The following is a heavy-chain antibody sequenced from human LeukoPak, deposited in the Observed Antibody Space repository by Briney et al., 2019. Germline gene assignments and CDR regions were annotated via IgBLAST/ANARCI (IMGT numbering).Heavy chain of an antibody. J-gene: IGHJ1*01. V-gene: IGHV4-59*01. CDR2: FYNSGST. CDR3: ARENFEGSGHRLFQF. D-gene: IGHD2-15*01. CDR1: GSSMNNYY. Sequence: SETLSLTCTVSGSSMNNYYWSRIRQPPGRGLEWIGYFYNSGSTNYNPSLESRVTIALSTSKTEFSLKLTSVTAADTAVYYCARENFEGSGHRLFQFWGRGTLVTVSS.